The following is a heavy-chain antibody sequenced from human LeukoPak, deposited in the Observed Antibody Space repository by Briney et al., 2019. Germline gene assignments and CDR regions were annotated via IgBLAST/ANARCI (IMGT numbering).Heavy chain of an antibody. D-gene: IGHD3-10*02. Sequence: SETLSLTYTVSGGSVSGYYWSWIRQPPGGGLEWIGYIYHTGHTHYNASLKGRVTMSMDTSQSQISLRMSSMTAADTAVYYCTRHPFMSPFDYWGQGTLVTVSS. CDR3: TRHPFMSPFDY. J-gene: IGHJ4*02. CDR2: IYHTGHT. CDR1: GGSVSGYY. V-gene: IGHV4-59*08.